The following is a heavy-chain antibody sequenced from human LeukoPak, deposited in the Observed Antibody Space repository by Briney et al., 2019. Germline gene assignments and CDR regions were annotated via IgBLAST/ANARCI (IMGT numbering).Heavy chain of an antibody. CDR3: ARDPIAYCGGDCYPTRPFDP. J-gene: IGHJ5*02. Sequence: GASVKVSCKASGYTFTKHGISWVRQAPGLGLEWVGWISPDNGYTNYAQKLQGRVTMTTDTSTTTAYMELRSLRSDDTAVYYCARDPIAYCGGDCYPTRPFDPWGQGTLVTVSS. CDR2: ISPDNGYT. D-gene: IGHD2-21*02. CDR1: GYTFTKHG. V-gene: IGHV1-18*01.